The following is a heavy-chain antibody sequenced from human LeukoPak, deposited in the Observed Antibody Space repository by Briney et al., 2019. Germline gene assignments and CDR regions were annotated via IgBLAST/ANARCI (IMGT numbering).Heavy chain of an antibody. D-gene: IGHD6-13*01. CDR2: IYYSGNT. CDR3: ARVSGSPLFIAATGTAYYFDY. CDR1: GGSISSYY. J-gene: IGHJ4*02. V-gene: IGHV4-59*01. Sequence: SETLSLTCTVSGGSISSYYWSWIRQPPGKGLEWIGYIYYSGNTNYNPSLKSRVTISVDTSKNQFSLKLSSVTAADTAVYYCARVSGSPLFIAATGTAYYFDYWGQGTLVTVSS.